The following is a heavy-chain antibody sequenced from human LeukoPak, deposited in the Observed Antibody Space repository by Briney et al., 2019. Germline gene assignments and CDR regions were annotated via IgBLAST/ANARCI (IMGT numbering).Heavy chain of an antibody. CDR3: ARSTVAATVAFDI. CDR2: ISSSSSHI. Sequence: GGSLRLSCAASGSTFISYTMKWVRQAPGKGLEWVSSISSSSSHIYYADSVKGRFTISRDNAKNSLYLQMNSLGAEDTAVYYCARSTVAATVAFDIWGQGTMVTVSS. V-gene: IGHV3-21*01. CDR1: GSTFISYT. D-gene: IGHD6-19*01. J-gene: IGHJ3*02.